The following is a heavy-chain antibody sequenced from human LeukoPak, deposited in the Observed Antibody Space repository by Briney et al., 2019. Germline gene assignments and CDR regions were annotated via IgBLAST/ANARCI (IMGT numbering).Heavy chain of an antibody. J-gene: IGHJ3*02. CDR3: AGLVVITPYDAFDI. V-gene: IGHV3-23*01. CDR1: GFTFSSYA. Sequence: GGSLRLSCAASGFTFSSYAMSWVRQAPGKGLEWVSAISGSGGSTYYADSVKGRFTISRDNAKNSLYLQMNSLRAEDTAVYYCAGLVVITPYDAFDIWGQGTMVTVSS. D-gene: IGHD3-22*01. CDR2: ISGSGGST.